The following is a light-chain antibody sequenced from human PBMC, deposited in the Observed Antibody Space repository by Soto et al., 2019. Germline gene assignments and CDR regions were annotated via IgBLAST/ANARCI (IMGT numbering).Light chain of an antibody. CDR3: QQYNNWPHPLT. CDR1: QSVSSN. J-gene: IGKJ4*01. CDR2: GAS. Sequence: EIVMTQSPATLSVSPGERATLSCRASQSVSSNLAWYQQKPGHAPSLLIYGASPRATGIPARFSGSGSGTEFTLTISSLQSEDFAVYYCQQYNNWPHPLTFGGGTKVEIK. V-gene: IGKV3-15*01.